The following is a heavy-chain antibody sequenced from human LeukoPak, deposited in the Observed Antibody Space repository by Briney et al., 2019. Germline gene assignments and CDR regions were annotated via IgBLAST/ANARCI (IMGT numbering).Heavy chain of an antibody. CDR2: MYYSGST. J-gene: IGHJ6*02. V-gene: IGHV4-30-4*08. CDR3: ARDKWVKAGNTWQHYGMDV. D-gene: IGHD1-26*01. CDR1: GGSIRSDDSY. Sequence: SETLSLTCTVSGGSIRSDDSYWRWIRQPPGKGLEWIVYMYYSGSTYYNPSLKSRITISEDTSKNQISLKLTSVTAADTAVYYCARDKWVKAGNTWQHYGMDVWGQGTTVTVSS.